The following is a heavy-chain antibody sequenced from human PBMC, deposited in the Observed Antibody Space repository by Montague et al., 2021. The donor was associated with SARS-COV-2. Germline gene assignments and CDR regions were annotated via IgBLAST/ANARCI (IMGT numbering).Heavy chain of an antibody. CDR3: ARQRRGGLVSTPRFFDY. V-gene: IGHV4-39*01. Sequence: SETLSLTCTVSGGSISSSSYYWGWIRPPPGQGLEWIGSIYYSGSTYYNPPLKSRVTISVDTSKNQFSLKLSSVTAAATAVYYCARQRRGGLVSTPRFFDYWGQGTLVTVSS. CDR1: GGSISSSSYY. CDR2: IYYSGST. J-gene: IGHJ4*02. D-gene: IGHD6-19*01.